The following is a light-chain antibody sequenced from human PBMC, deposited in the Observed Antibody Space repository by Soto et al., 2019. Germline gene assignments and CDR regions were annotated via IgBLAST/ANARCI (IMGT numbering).Light chain of an antibody. CDR2: GAS. J-gene: IGKJ1*01. CDR3: QQYRSSPKT. V-gene: IGKV3-20*01. Sequence: EIVLTQSPGTLSLSPGERATLSCRASQRVSGSYLAWYQQKPGQAPSLLIYGASTRATGIPDRFSGGGSGTDCTLTISRLEPEDFAVYYCQQYRSSPKTFGKGTKVQIK. CDR1: QRVSGSY.